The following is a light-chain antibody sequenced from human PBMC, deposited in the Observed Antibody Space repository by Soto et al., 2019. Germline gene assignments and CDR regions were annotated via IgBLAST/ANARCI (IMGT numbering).Light chain of an antibody. V-gene: IGKV3-11*01. CDR2: DTS. CDR3: QRGDT. Sequence: EIVLTQSPATLSLSPGERATLSCRASQSVGSNLAWYQQKPGQAPRLLIYDTSNRATGIPARFSGSGSGTDFTLTISSLEPEDFAVYYCQRGDTFGQGTRL. J-gene: IGKJ5*01. CDR1: QSVGSN.